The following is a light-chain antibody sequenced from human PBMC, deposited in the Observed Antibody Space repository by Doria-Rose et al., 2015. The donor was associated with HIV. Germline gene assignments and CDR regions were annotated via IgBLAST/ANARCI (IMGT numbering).Light chain of an antibody. Sequence: TQSPESLGMSLDERATLNCKSNQSLLYTSKNYLAWYQQKPGQPPKLLIYWASTRQSVVPARFSGSGSGTDFTRTISSLEAEDVAVYYCQQYYDTPSFGPGTTVDIK. V-gene: IGKV4-1*01. CDR1: QSLLYTSKNY. CDR3: QQYYDTPS. CDR2: WAS. J-gene: IGKJ3*01.